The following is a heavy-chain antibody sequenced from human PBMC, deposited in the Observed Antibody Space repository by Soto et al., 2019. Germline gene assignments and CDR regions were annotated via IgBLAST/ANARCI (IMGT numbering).Heavy chain of an antibody. Sequence: SLKISCAASGFTFDDYAMHWVRQAPGKGLEWVSGISWNSGSIGYADSVKGRFTISRDNAKNSLYLQMNSLRAEDTALYYCAKDIFGGSGNYYYYYGMDVWGQGTTVTVSS. V-gene: IGHV3-9*01. CDR3: AKDIFGGSGNYYYYYGMDV. D-gene: IGHD3-10*01. J-gene: IGHJ6*02. CDR1: GFTFDDYA. CDR2: ISWNSGSI.